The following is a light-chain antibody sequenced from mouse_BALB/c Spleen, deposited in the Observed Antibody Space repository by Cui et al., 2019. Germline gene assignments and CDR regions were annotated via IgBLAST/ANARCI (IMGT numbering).Light chain of an antibody. V-gene: IGKV4-59*01. CDR1: SSVSY. CDR2: DTS. J-gene: IGKJ2*01. CDR3: QQWSSNPPT. Sequence: QIVLTHSPAIMSASPGEKVTMTCSASSSVSYMHWYQQKSGTSPKRLIYDTSKLASGVPARFSGSGYGTSYALTISNMEAEDAATYYCQQWSSNPPTFGGGTKLEIK.